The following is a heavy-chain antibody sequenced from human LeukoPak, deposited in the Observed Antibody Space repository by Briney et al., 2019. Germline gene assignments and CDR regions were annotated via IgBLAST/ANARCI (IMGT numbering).Heavy chain of an antibody. CDR1: GFTFSRRA. J-gene: IGHJ4*02. Sequence: GGSLRLSCAASGFTFSRRAMHWVRQAPGKGLEWVAVIWYDGSNKYYADSVKGRSTISRDNSNNTLYLQLNSLRADDTAVYYCAKVTDSSGYFPSDYWGQGTLVTVSS. D-gene: IGHD3-22*01. V-gene: IGHV3-33*06. CDR3: AKVTDSSGYFPSDY. CDR2: IWYDGSNK.